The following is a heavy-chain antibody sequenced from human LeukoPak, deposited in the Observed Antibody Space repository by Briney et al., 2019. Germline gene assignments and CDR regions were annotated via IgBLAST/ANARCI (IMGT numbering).Heavy chain of an antibody. CDR2: LYHSGST. V-gene: IGHV4-38-2*02. CDR1: GYSISSGYY. D-gene: IGHD6-19*01. CDR3: ARHYSSGWHGDY. Sequence: ASETLSLTCTVSGYSISSGYYWGWIRQPPGKGLEWIGNLYHSGSTYYSPSLKSRVTISVDTSKNQFSLKLNSVTAADTAVYYCARHYSSGWHGDYWGQGTQVTVSS. J-gene: IGHJ4*02.